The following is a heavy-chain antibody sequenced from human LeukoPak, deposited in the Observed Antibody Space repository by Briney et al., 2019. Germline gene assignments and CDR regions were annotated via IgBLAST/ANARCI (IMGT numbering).Heavy chain of an antibody. CDR3: AKDPGYSYGYYYYYMDV. Sequence: PGGSLRLSCAASGFTFSSYAMSWVRQAPGKGLEWVSAISGSGGSTNYADSVKGRFTISRDNSKNTLYLQMNSLRAEDTAVYYCAKDPGYSYGYYYYYMDVWGKGTTVTISS. J-gene: IGHJ6*03. V-gene: IGHV3-23*01. CDR2: ISGSGGST. D-gene: IGHD5-18*01. CDR1: GFTFSSYA.